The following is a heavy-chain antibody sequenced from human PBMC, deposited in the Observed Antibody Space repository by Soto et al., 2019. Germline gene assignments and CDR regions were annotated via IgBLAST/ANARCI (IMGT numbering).Heavy chain of an antibody. D-gene: IGHD3-10*01. Sequence: EVQLLESGGGVVQSGGSLRVSCEVSGFTLSSYAMSWVRQAPGKGLEWVSAISGSGSKTYYAASVKGRFTISRDNSEKTVYLKLSSVRVEDTAVYYCAREVVLGGTNYYYYGLGVWGRGTTVTVSS. V-gene: IGHV3-23*01. CDR1: GFTLSSYA. CDR3: AREVVLGGTNYYYYGLGV. CDR2: ISGSGSKT. J-gene: IGHJ6*02.